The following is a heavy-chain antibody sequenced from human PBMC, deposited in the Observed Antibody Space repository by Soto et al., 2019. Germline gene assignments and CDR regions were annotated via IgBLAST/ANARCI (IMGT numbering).Heavy chain of an antibody. CDR3: AGSKRWLQPFDY. CDR2: VIPIFGTA. V-gene: IGHV1-69*06. CDR1: GGTFSSYA. J-gene: IGHJ4*02. Sequence: GASVKVSCKASGGTFSSYAISWVRQAPGQGLEWMGGVIPIFGTANYAQKFQGRVTITADKSTSTAYMELSSLRSEDTAVYYCAGSKRWLQPFDYWGQGTLVTVSS. D-gene: IGHD5-12*01.